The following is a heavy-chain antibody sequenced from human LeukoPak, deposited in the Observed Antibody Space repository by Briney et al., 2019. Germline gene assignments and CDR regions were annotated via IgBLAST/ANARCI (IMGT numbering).Heavy chain of an antibody. V-gene: IGHV4-59*01. J-gene: IGHJ4*02. Sequence: SETLSLTCTVSGGSISSYYWNWIRQPPGKGLEWIGYIYYSGTTSYNPSLKSRVTISVDTSKNQFSLKLSSVTAADTAVYYCARDGSGLRYFDWFFDYWGQGTLVTVSS. CDR2: IYYSGTT. D-gene: IGHD3-9*01. CDR1: GGSISSYY. CDR3: ARDGSGLRYFDWFFDY.